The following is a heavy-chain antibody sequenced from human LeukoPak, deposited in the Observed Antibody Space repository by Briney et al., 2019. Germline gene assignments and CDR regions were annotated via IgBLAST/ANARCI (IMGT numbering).Heavy chain of an antibody. J-gene: IGHJ5*02. Sequence: SETLSLTCTVSGGSITSSGYYWAWIRQTPGKGLEWIGSIHHSETTYFNPALKRPVTISVDPSKNELYLQVKSVTAADSALYHCARQREEKGLILWFDPWGPGTLVTVSS. CDR2: IHHSETT. D-gene: IGHD3-16*01. V-gene: IGHV4-39*01. CDR1: GGSITSSGYY. CDR3: ARQREEKGLILWFDP.